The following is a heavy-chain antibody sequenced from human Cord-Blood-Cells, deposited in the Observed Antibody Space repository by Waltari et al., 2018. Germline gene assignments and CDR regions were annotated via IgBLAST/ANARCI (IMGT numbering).Heavy chain of an antibody. CDR2: ISWNSGSI. CDR3: AKDYDFWSGYYDY. Sequence: EVQLVESGGGLVQPGRSLRLSCAASGFTFDDYAMHWVRQAPGKGPEWVSGISWNSGSIGYADSVKGRFTISRDNAKNSLYLQMNSLRAEDTALYYCAKDYDFWSGYYDYWGQGTLVTVSS. D-gene: IGHD3-3*01. CDR1: GFTFDDYA. V-gene: IGHV3-9*01. J-gene: IGHJ4*02.